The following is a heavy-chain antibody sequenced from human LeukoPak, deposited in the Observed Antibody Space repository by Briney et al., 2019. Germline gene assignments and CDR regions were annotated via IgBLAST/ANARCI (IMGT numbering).Heavy chain of an antibody. Sequence: SETLSLACTVSGGSISGLYWTWIRQPAGKGLEWIGRIYTSGTTNYNPSLKSRVTMSVDTSKNQFSLKLTSVTAADTAVYYCARVLAYWYSDLWGRGTLVAVSS. J-gene: IGHJ2*01. CDR2: IYTSGTT. V-gene: IGHV4-4*07. CDR1: GGSISGLY. CDR3: ARVLAYWYSDL.